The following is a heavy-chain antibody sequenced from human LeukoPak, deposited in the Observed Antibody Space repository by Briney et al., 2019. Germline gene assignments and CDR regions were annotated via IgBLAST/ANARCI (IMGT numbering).Heavy chain of an antibody. V-gene: IGHV3-30-3*01. CDR3: PRAGPPYSSSELYYFDY. D-gene: IGHD6-6*01. CDR2: ISYDGSNK. CDR1: GFTFSSYA. J-gene: IGHJ4*02. Sequence: GGSLRLSCAASGFTFSSYAMHWVRQAPGKGLEWAAVISYDGSNKYYADSVKGRFTISRDNSKNTLYLQMNSLRAEDTAVYYCPRAGPPYSSSELYYFDYWGQGTLVTVSS.